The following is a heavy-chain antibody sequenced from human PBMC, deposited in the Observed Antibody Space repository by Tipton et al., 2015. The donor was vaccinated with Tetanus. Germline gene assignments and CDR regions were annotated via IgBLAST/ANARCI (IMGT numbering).Heavy chain of an antibody. Sequence: SLRLSCAASGFTVSSNFVTWVRQAPGEGLEWVSIIYSGGTTYYADSVKGRFTISRDNSRNTLYLQMSSLRAEDTAVYYCAKAQTPMTTVTSDYNGMDVWGQGTTVTVSS. CDR2: IYSGGTT. CDR1: GFTVSSNF. J-gene: IGHJ6*02. V-gene: IGHV3-53*01. CDR3: AKAQTPMTTVTSDYNGMDV. D-gene: IGHD4-17*01.